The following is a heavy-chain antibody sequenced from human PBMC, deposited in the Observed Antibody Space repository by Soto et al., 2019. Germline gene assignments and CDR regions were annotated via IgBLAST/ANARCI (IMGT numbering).Heavy chain of an antibody. CDR1: GFTFSSYG. Sequence: GGSLRLSCAASGFTFSSYGMHWVRQAPGKGLEWVAVISYDGSNKYYADSVKGRFTISRDNSKNTLYLQMNSLRAEDTAVYYCAKDQGGFGIAVAGVDYWGQGTLVTVSS. D-gene: IGHD6-19*01. CDR2: ISYDGSNK. J-gene: IGHJ4*02. V-gene: IGHV3-30*18. CDR3: AKDQGGFGIAVAGVDY.